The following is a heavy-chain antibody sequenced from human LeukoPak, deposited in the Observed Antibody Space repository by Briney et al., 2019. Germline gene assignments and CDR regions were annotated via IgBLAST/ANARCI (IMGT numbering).Heavy chain of an antibody. Sequence: PSETLSLTCTVSGDSISSNNYYWGWIRQPPGKGLEWIGEINHSGSTNYNPSLKSRVTISVDTSKNQFSLKLSSVTAADTAVYYCARGDCGGDCYSGYYYMDVWGKGTTVAVSS. D-gene: IGHD2-21*02. CDR1: GDSISSNNYY. J-gene: IGHJ6*03. V-gene: IGHV4-39*07. CDR2: INHSGST. CDR3: ARGDCGGDCYSGYYYMDV.